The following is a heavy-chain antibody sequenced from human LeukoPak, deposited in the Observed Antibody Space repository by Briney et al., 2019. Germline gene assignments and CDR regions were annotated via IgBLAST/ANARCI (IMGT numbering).Heavy chain of an antibody. CDR1: GGTFSNYA. D-gene: IGHD1-20*01. CDR3: GRDKLDNWNDQDGDY. Sequence: SVKVSCKASGGTFSNYAINWVRQAPGRGLEWMGGIIPIFRTTNYAQKFQGRVTITADESTSTAYMELSSLRSEDTAVYYCGRDKLDNWNDQDGDYWGQGTLVTVSS. J-gene: IGHJ4*02. CDR2: IIPIFRTT. V-gene: IGHV1-69*13.